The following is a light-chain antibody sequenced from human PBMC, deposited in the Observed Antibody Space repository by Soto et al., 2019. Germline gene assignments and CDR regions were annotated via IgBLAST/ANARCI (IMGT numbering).Light chain of an antibody. CDR3: QHYNNWPPWT. CDR1: QSVSSN. Sequence: EIMMTQAPATLAVSPWDIANLSLMSSQSVSSNLAWYQQKPGQPPRLLIYGASTRATGIPARFIGSGSGTEFTLTISSLQSEDFAVYYCQHYNNWPPWTFGQGTKVDIK. J-gene: IGKJ1*01. V-gene: IGKV3-15*01. CDR2: GAS.